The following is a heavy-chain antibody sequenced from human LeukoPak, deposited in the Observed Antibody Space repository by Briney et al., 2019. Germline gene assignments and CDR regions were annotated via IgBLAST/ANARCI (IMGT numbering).Heavy chain of an antibody. CDR3: ARGRVSRIAARPGAFDI. Sequence: GGSLRLSCAASGFTVSSNYMSWVRQAPGKGLEWVSIIYSGGATYYAESVEGRFTISRDNSKNTLFLQMNRLRVEDSAVYYCARGRVSRIAARPGAFDIWGQGTMVTVSS. CDR2: IYSGGAT. V-gene: IGHV3-66*01. CDR1: GFTVSSNY. D-gene: IGHD6-6*01. J-gene: IGHJ3*02.